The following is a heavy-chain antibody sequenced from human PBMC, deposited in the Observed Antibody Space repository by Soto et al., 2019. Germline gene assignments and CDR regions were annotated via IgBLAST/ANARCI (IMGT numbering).Heavy chain of an antibody. J-gene: IGHJ6*02. Sequence: PSETLSLTCAVSGDSIRSGTYYWSWIRHYPGRGLEWIGYIFHSGTTYYNPSLKSRVTISVDTSQTQFSLKLTSMTAADTAVYYCARDYKIQDGPGYYYYAIDVWGQGTTVTVYS. CDR2: IFHSGTT. CDR3: ARDYKIQDGPGYYYYAIDV. D-gene: IGHD3-10*01. CDR1: GDSIRSGTYY. V-gene: IGHV4-31*11.